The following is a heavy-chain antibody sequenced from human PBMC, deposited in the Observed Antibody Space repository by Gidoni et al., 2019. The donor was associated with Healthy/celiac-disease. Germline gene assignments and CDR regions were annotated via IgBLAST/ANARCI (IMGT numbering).Heavy chain of an antibody. CDR1: GGSISSGGYY. Sequence: QVQLQESGPGLVKPSQTLSLTCTVSGGSISSGGYYWRWIRQHPGKGLEWIGYIYYSGSTYYNPSLKSRVTISVDTSKNQFSLKLSSVTAADTAVYYCAGSRDVQLGRITMVRGVEAIDYWGQGTLVTVSS. V-gene: IGHV4-31*03. J-gene: IGHJ4*02. CDR3: AGSRDVQLGRITMVRGVEAIDY. CDR2: IYYSGST. D-gene: IGHD3-10*01.